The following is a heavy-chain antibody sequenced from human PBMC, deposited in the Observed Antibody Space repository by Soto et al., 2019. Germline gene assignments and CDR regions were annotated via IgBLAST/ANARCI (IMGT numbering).Heavy chain of an antibody. D-gene: IGHD2-2*01. CDR1: KFTFSSYA. CDR3: AKGPLIVVVPDVSLDN. Sequence: EVQLLESGGGLVPPGGSLRLSCAASKFTFSSYAMSWVSQAPGKGLEWVSAISGSAGNTYYADSVKGRFTISRDNSKNTLYLHMNSLRVEDTAVYYCAKGPLIVVVPDVSLDNWGQGPLVTVSA. CDR2: ISGSAGNT. J-gene: IGHJ4*02. V-gene: IGHV3-23*01.